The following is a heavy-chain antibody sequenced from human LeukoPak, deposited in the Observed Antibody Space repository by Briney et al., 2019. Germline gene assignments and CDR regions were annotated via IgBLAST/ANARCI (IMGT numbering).Heavy chain of an antibody. J-gene: IGHJ5*02. CDR3: ARDNSVGDIAWWFDP. D-gene: IGHD3-10*01. CDR1: GYTFINNW. Sequence: GASVKDSCKASGYTFINNWMNWVRQAPGQGLEGVGLINPTGTTTLYAQKFQGRVTLPMHMSPRTDSMELRRLKSEDTAVYYCARDNSVGDIAWWFDPWGQGTLVTVSS. CDR2: INPTGTTT. V-gene: IGHV1-46*01.